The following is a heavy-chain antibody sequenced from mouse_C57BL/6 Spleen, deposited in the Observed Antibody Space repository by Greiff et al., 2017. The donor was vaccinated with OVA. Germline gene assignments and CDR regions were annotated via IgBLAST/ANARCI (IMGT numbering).Heavy chain of an antibody. CDR2: ISYDGSN. Sequence: EVKVEESGPGLVKPSQSLSLTCSVTGYSITSGYYWNWIRQFPGNKLEWMGYISYDGSNNYNPSLKNRISITRDTSKNQFFLKLNSVTTEDTATYYCSGYDAMDYWGQGTSVTVSS. J-gene: IGHJ4*01. V-gene: IGHV3-6*01. CDR1: GYSITSGYY. CDR3: SGYDAMDY.